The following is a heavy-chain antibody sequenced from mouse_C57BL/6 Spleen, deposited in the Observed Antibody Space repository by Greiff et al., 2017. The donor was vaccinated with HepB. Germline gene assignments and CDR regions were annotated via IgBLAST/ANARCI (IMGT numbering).Heavy chain of an antibody. CDR2: ISSGSSTI. Sequence: EVQRVESGGGLVKPGGSLKLSCAASGFTFSDYGMHWVRQAPEKGLEWVAYISSGSSTIYYADTVKGRFTISRDNAKNTLCLQMTSLRSEDTAMYYCARPDPGYYYAMDYWGQGTSVTVSS. J-gene: IGHJ4*01. CDR1: GFTFSDYG. V-gene: IGHV5-17*01. CDR3: ARPDPGYYYAMDY.